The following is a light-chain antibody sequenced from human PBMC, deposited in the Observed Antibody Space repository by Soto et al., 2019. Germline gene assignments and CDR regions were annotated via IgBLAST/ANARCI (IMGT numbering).Light chain of an antibody. CDR1: SSDVGGYNY. Sequence: QSVRTQPASVSGSPGQSITISCTGTSSDVGGYNYVSWYQQHPGKAPKLMIYEVSNRPSGVSNRFSGSKSGNTASLTISGLQAEDEADYYCSSYTSSSTRVFGTGTKVTAL. J-gene: IGLJ1*01. CDR2: EVS. CDR3: SSYTSSSTRV. V-gene: IGLV2-14*01.